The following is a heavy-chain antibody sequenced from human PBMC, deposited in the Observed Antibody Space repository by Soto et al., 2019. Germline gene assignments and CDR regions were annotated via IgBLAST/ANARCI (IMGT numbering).Heavy chain of an antibody. CDR3: ARGYCSSTSCQYYFDF. J-gene: IGHJ4*02. CDR2: INGGNGDT. D-gene: IGHD2-2*01. CDR1: GYTFTGYA. V-gene: IGHV1-3*01. Sequence: ASVKVSCKASGYTFTGYAIHWVRQAPGQRHEWMGWINGGNGDTKYSQKFQGRVTIARDTSASTAYMELTSLGSEDTAVYHCARGYCSSTSCQYYFDFWGQGTLVTVSS.